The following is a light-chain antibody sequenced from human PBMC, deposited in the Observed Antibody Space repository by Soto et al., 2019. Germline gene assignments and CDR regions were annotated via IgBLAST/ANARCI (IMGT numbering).Light chain of an antibody. V-gene: IGLV1-44*01. J-gene: IGLJ1*01. CDR3: SSYTGGNPSYV. Sequence: SVLTQPPSASGTPGQRVTISCSGSSSNIGDNPVNWYQQVPGAAPKLLIYINDQRPSGVPDRFSGSKSGTSASLAISGLQAEDEADYYCSSYTGGNPSYVFGTGTKVTVL. CDR1: SSNIGDNP. CDR2: IND.